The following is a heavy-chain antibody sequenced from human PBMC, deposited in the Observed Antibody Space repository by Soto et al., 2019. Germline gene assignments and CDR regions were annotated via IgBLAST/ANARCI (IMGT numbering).Heavy chain of an antibody. CDR1: GFTFSNAW. D-gene: IGHD2-15*01. V-gene: IGHV3-23*01. CDR2: ISGSGGST. Sequence: GGSLRLSCAASGFTFSNAWMSWVRQAPGKGLEWVSGISGSGGSTYYAESVKGRFTISRDNSRNTLYLQMNSLRVEDTAVYHCAKGGGSSSYYWGQGTLVTVSS. CDR3: AKGGGSSSYY. J-gene: IGHJ4*02.